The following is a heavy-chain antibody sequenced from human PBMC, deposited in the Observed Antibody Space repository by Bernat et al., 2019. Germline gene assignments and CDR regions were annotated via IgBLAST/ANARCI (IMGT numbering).Heavy chain of an antibody. CDR3: ARDRGGRYCSSTSCPYYYGMDV. CDR1: GFTFSSYW. CDR2: IKQDGSEK. J-gene: IGHJ6*02. Sequence: EVQLVESGGGLVQPGGSLRLSCAASGFTFSSYWMSWVRQAPGKGLEWVANIKQDGSEKYYVDSVKGRFTISRDNAKNSLYLQMNSLRAEDTAVYYCARDRGGRYCSSTSCPYYYGMDVWGQGTMVTVSS. V-gene: IGHV3-7*03. D-gene: IGHD2-2*01.